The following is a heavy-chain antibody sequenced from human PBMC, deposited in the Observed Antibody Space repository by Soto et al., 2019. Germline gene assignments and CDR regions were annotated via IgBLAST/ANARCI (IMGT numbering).Heavy chain of an antibody. Sequence: SETLSLTCTVSGGSISSGGYYWSWIRQHPGKGLEWIGYIYYSGSTYYNPSLKSRVTISVDTSKNQFSLKLSSVTAADTAVYYCARDSLSGDYAYFDYWGQGTLVTVSS. CDR2: IYYSGST. V-gene: IGHV4-31*03. CDR3: ARDSLSGDYAYFDY. J-gene: IGHJ4*02. CDR1: GGSISSGGYY. D-gene: IGHD4-17*01.